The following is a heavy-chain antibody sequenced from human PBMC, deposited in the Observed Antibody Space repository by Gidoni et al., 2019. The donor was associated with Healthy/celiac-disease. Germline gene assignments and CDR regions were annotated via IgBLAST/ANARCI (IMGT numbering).Heavy chain of an antibody. J-gene: IGHJ5*02. D-gene: IGHD3-3*01. CDR2: IYYSGRT. Sequence: QVQLQESGPGLVKPSETLSLTCTVSGGPIRSYDWSWIRQPPGKGLEWIGYIYYSGRTNYNPSFRSGVCISVNTPKNQFSLKLSSVTAADTAVYYWAKLRPNYDFGSSPQFTFDPWGQGTLVTVSS. CDR1: GGPIRSYD. V-gene: IGHV4-59*08. CDR3: AKLRPNYDFGSSPQFTFDP.